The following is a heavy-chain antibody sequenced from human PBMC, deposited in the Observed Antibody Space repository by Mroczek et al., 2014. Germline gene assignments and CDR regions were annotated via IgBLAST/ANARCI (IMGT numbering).Heavy chain of an antibody. CDR1: GFTFSSYA. D-gene: IGHD3-22*01. CDR2: ISYDGSNK. J-gene: IGHJ4*02. Sequence: QVQLVESGGGVVQPGRSLRLSCAASGFTFSSYAMHWVRQAPGKGLEWVAVISYDGSNKYYADSVKGRFTISRDNSKNTLYLQMNSLRAEDTAVYYCARGRITMIVVVQPDYWGQGTPGHPSPQ. CDR3: ARGRITMIVVVQPDY. V-gene: IGHV3-30-3*01.